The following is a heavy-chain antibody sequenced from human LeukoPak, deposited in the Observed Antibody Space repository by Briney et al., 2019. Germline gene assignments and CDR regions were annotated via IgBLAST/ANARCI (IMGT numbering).Heavy chain of an antibody. CDR3: AKNRRGGVGATYYYYYYYMDV. V-gene: IGHV1-2*02. Sequence: GASVKVSCKASGYTFTGYYMFWVRQAPGQGLEWMGWINPNSGGTNYAQKFQGRVTMTRDTSINTAYMELSRLRSDDTAVYYCAKNRRGGVGATYYYYYYYMDVWGKGTTVTVSS. CDR1: GYTFTGYY. D-gene: IGHD1-26*01. CDR2: INPNSGGT. J-gene: IGHJ6*03.